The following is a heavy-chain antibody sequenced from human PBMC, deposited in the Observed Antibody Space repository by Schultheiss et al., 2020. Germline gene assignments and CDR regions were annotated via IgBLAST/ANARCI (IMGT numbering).Heavy chain of an antibody. J-gene: IGHJ4*02. Sequence: GGSLRLSCKASGYTFTSYYMHWVRQAPGQGLEWMGWINPNSGGTNYAQKFQGRVTMTEDTSTDTAYMELSSLRSEDTAVYYCATWTSSIAAPTFDYWGQGTLVTVSS. CDR2: INPNSGGT. V-gene: IGHV1-2*02. CDR3: ATWTSSIAAPTFDY. CDR1: GYTFTSYY. D-gene: IGHD6-6*01.